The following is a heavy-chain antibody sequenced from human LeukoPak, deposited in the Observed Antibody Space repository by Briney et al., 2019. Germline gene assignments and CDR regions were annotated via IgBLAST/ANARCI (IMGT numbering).Heavy chain of an antibody. D-gene: IGHD3-3*02. J-gene: IGHJ4*02. V-gene: IGHV4-59*01. CDR1: GGSISSYY. Sequence: SETLSLTCTVSGGSISSYYWSWIRQPPGKGLEWIGYIYYSGSTNYNPSLKRRVTISVDTSKNQFSLKLSSVTPADTAVYYCARGPPICGPYYFDYWGQGTLVTVSS. CDR3: ARGPPICGPYYFDY. CDR2: IYYSGST.